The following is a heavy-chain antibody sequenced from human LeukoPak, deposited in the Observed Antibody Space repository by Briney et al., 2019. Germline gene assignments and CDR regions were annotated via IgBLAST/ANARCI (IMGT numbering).Heavy chain of an antibody. D-gene: IGHD6-6*01. V-gene: IGHV3-30*18. Sequence: GGSLRLSCAASGFTFSSYGMHWVRQAPGKGLEWVAVISYDGSNKYYADSVKGRFTISRDNSKNTLYLQMNSLRAEDTAVYYCAKDGIAARFPFDYWGQGTLVTVSS. J-gene: IGHJ4*02. CDR1: GFTFSSYG. CDR2: ISYDGSNK. CDR3: AKDGIAARFPFDY.